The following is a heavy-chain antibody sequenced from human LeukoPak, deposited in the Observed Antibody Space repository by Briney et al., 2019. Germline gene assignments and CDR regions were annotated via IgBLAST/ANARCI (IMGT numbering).Heavy chain of an antibody. CDR2: IYYSGST. CDR3: ARHPDYYDSSGYYYPDAFDI. Sequence: SETLSLTCTASGGSISSRNYYWGWIRQPPGKGLEWIGTIYYSGSTYYNPSLKSRVTISVDTSKNQFSLKLSSVIAADMAVYYCARHPDYYDSSGYYYPDAFDIWGQGTMVTVSS. J-gene: IGHJ3*02. D-gene: IGHD3-22*01. CDR1: GGSISSRNYY. V-gene: IGHV4-39*01.